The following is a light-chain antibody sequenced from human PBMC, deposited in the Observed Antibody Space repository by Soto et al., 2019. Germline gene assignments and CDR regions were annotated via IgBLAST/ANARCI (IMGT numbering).Light chain of an antibody. CDR3: QQYYTTPVT. J-gene: IGKJ3*01. CDR2: WAS. CDR1: QNVLYSSNNKNY. Sequence: DIVMTQSPDSLAVSLGERATINCNSSQNVLYSSNNKNYLAWYPQKPGQPPKLLIYWASTRESGVPDRFSGSGSGTDITLTTSSLQAEDVALYYCQQYYTTPVTFRTGNKVDIK. V-gene: IGKV4-1*01.